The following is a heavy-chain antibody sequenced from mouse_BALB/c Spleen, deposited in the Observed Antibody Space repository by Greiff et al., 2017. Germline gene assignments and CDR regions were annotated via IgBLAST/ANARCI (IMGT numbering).Heavy chain of an antibody. CDR2: ISSGGST. CDR3: ARTGYGSSYYFDD. J-gene: IGHJ2*01. CDR1: GFTFSSYA. Sequence: EAQLVESGGGLVKPGGSLKLSCAASGFTFSSYAMSWVRQTPEKRLEWVASISSGGSTYYPDSVKGRFTISRDNARNILYLQMSSLRSEDTAMYYCARTGYGSSYYFDDWGQGTTLTVSS. V-gene: IGHV5-6-5*01. D-gene: IGHD1-1*01.